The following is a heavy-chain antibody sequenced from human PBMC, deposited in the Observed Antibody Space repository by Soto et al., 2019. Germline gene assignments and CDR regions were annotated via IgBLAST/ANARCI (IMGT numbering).Heavy chain of an antibody. Sequence: QVQLVESGGGLVKPGGSLRLSCAASGFTFSDYYMSWIRQAPGKGLEWVSYISSSSSYTNYADSVKGRFTISRDNAKNSLDLQMNSLRAEDTAVYYCARDHLRYSGYDYVDYWGQGTLVTVSS. CDR3: ARDHLRYSGYDYVDY. D-gene: IGHD5-12*01. J-gene: IGHJ4*02. CDR2: ISSSSSYT. V-gene: IGHV3-11*05. CDR1: GFTFSDYY.